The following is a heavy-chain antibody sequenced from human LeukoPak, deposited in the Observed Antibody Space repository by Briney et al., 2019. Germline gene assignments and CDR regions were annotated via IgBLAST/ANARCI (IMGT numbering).Heavy chain of an antibody. V-gene: IGHV4-59*08. J-gene: IGHJ3*01. D-gene: IGHD3-22*01. Sequence: KPSETLSLTCTVSGGSISSHYWSWIRQPPGKGLEWIGYIYHSGSTNYVPSLKSRVTIPVDTSKTHLSLKLSSVTAADTAVYYCARHLTYYDPDAFDLWGQGTMVTVSS. CDR2: IYHSGST. CDR1: GGSISSHY. CDR3: ARHLTYYDPDAFDL.